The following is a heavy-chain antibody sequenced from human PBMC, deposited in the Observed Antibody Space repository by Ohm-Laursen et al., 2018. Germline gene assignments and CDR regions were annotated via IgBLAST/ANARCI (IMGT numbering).Heavy chain of an antibody. Sequence: SLRLSCAASGLTFSYYWMHWVRQAPGKGLVWVSHIKNDGSTTTYADSVKGRFTISRDNARNTLYLEMNSLRAEDTAVYYCARAESGYYYGYWGQGTLVTVSS. V-gene: IGHV3-74*01. CDR1: GLTFSYYW. CDR3: ARAESGYYYGY. D-gene: IGHD3-22*01. CDR2: IKNDGSTT. J-gene: IGHJ4*02.